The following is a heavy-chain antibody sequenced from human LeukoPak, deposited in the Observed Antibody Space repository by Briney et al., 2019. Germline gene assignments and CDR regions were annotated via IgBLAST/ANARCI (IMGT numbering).Heavy chain of an antibody. CDR1: GFTFGCYT. CDR2: ISTSSTYI. CDR3: AREVLKGIDY. V-gene: IGHV3-21*01. Sequence: GGSLRLSCAASGFTFGCYTMKWVRQAPGKGLEWVSSISTSSTYIYYADSVKGRFTISRDNAKNSLYLQMNSLRAEDTAVYYCAREVLKGIDYWGQGTLVTVSS. D-gene: IGHD2-8*01. J-gene: IGHJ4*02.